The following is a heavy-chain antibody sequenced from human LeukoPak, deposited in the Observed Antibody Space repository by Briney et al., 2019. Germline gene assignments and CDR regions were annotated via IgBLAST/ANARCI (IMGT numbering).Heavy chain of an antibody. V-gene: IGHV3-30-3*01. CDR3: ARAEFTYYYDSSGYYFGY. CDR2: ISYDGSNK. Sequence: PGGSLRLSCVASGFTFSSYAMHWVRQAPGKGLEWVAVISYDGSNKYYADSVKGRFTISRDNSKNTLYLQMNSLRAEDTAVYYCARAEFTYYYDSSGYYFGYWGQGTLVTVSS. CDR1: GFTFSSYA. J-gene: IGHJ4*02. D-gene: IGHD3-22*01.